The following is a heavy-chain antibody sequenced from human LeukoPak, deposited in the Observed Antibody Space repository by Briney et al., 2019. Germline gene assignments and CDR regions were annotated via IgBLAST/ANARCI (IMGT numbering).Heavy chain of an antibody. CDR1: GFTFSSYS. CDR2: ISSSSSYI. J-gene: IGHJ4*02. V-gene: IGHV3-21*01. CDR3: ARDPLSSGYYYREYYFDY. Sequence: GGSLRLSCAASGFTFSSYSMNWVRQAPGKGLEGVSSISSSSSYIYYADSVKGRFTISRDNAKNSLYLQMNSLRAEDTAVYYCARDPLSSGYYYREYYFDYWGQGTLVTVSS. D-gene: IGHD3-22*01.